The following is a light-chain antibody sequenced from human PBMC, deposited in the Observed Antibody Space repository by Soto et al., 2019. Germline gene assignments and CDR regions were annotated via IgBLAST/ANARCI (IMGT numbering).Light chain of an antibody. CDR2: AAS. CDR1: QGISSY. Sequence: IHLTESASFLPASVGSRATIACQASQGISSYLAWYQQKKGKAPKLMMYAASTLQRGVPSRFSGSGYGTEFNLAISSLQTEDFATYYCQQFNDYPITFGQGTRLEIK. V-gene: IGKV1-9*01. CDR3: QQFNDYPIT. J-gene: IGKJ5*01.